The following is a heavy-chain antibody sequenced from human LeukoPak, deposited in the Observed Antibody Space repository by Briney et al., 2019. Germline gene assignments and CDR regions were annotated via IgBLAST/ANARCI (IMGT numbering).Heavy chain of an antibody. CDR1: GFTFSSYA. D-gene: IGHD3-22*01. CDR2: ISGSGGST. CDR3: AKDSFYYYDSSGSYNWFDP. Sequence: PGGSLRLSCAASGFTFSSYAMSWVRQAPGKGLEWVSAISGSGGSTYYADSVKGGFTNSRDKSNNTLYLQMHSLSAEDTAVYYYAKDSFYYYDSSGSYNWFDPWRQATLVTVSS. J-gene: IGHJ5*02. V-gene: IGHV3-23*01.